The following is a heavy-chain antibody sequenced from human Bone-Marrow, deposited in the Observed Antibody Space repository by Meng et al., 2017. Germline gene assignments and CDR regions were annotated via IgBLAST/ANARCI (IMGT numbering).Heavy chain of an antibody. CDR3: ARLLDYYDSSGYYGDFDY. Sequence: GESLKISCAASGFSFNNYAMSWVRQAPGKGLEWVSYISSSGSTIYYADSVKGRFTISRDNAKNSLYLQMNSLRAEDTAVYYCARLLDYYDSSGYYGDFDYWGQGTLVTVSS. D-gene: IGHD3-22*01. V-gene: IGHV3-11*01. J-gene: IGHJ4*02. CDR2: ISSSGSTI. CDR1: GFSFNNYA.